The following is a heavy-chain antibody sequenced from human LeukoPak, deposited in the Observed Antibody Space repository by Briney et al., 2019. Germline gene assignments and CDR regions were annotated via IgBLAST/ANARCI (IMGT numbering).Heavy chain of an antibody. CDR2: ISYSGST. CDR1: GDSISTYS. J-gene: IGHJ2*01. V-gene: IGHV4-59*01. Sequence: SETLSLTCTVSGDSISTYSWIWIRQPPGKGLECIGYISYSGSTNFNPSLQSRVTMSVATSKNQFSLKLNSVTAADTAVYYCAKAMSSAWNFDLWGRGTLVTVSP. D-gene: IGHD3-10*01. CDR3: AKAMSSAWNFDL.